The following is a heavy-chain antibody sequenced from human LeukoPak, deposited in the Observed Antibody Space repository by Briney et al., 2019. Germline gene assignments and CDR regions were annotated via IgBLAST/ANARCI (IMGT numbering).Heavy chain of an antibody. CDR1: GYSISSGYY. V-gene: IGHV4-38-2*01. D-gene: IGHD5-12*01. Sequence: PSETLSLTCAVSGYSISSGYYWGWIRQPPGKGLEWIGSIYHSGSTYYNPSLRSRVTISVDTSKNQFSLKLSSVTAADTAVYYCARATYSGYEDYWGQGTLVTVSS. J-gene: IGHJ4*02. CDR3: ARATYSGYEDY. CDR2: IYHSGST.